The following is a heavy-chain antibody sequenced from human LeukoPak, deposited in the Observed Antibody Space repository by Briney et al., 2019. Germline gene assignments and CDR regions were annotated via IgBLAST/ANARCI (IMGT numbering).Heavy chain of an antibody. J-gene: IGHJ4*02. CDR2: ISSSGSTI. CDR1: GFTFSSYE. CDR3: ASLYDSSGYYPNYFDY. D-gene: IGHD3-22*01. V-gene: IGHV3-48*03. Sequence: GGSLRLSCAASGFTFSSYEMNWVRPAPGKGLAGVSYISSSGSTIYYADSVKGRFTISRDNAKNSLYLQMNSLRAEDTAVYYCASLYDSSGYYPNYFDYWGQGTLVTVSS.